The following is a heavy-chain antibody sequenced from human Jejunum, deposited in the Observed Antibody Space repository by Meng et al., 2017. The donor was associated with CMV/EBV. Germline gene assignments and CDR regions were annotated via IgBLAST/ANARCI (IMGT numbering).Heavy chain of an antibody. J-gene: IGHJ5*02. D-gene: IGHD3-16*01. CDR3: ARDSGGGVNWFDP. CDR1: GYTFTNYN. CDR2: INPSGGTK. Sequence: SGYTFTNYNMPWVRQAPGQGPEWMGIINPSGGTKSYAQEFQGRVTMTRDTSTSTVYMELSSLRSEDTAVYYCARDSGGGVNWFDPWGQGTLVTVSS. V-gene: IGHV1-46*01.